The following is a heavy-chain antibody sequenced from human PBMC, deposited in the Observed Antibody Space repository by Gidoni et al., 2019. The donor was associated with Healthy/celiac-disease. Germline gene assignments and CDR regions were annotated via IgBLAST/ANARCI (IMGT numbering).Heavy chain of an antibody. V-gene: IGHV3-7*01. CDR2: IKQDGSEK. D-gene: IGHD3-22*01. Sequence: EVQLVESGGGLVQPGGSLRLSCAASGFNFSSYWMSWVRQAPGKGLEWVANIKQDGSEKYYVDSVKGRFTISRDNAKNSLYLQMNSLRAEDTAVYYCARDYYDSSGYYQGPAGWDYWGQGTLVTVSS. J-gene: IGHJ4*02. CDR3: ARDYYDSSGYYQGPAGWDY. CDR1: GFNFSSYW.